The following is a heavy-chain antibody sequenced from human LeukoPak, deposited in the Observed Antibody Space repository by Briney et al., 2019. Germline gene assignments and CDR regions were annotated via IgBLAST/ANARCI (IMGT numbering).Heavy chain of an antibody. J-gene: IGHJ5*02. D-gene: IGHD6-19*01. CDR2: IYPGDSDT. CDR3: ARHAVRYSSGPNWFDP. Sequence: GESLKISCKGSGFRFTTYWIAWVRQMPGKGLEWMGIIYPGDSDTRYSPSFQGQVTISADKSISTAYLQWSSLKASDTAMYYCARHAVRYSSGPNWFDPWGQGTLVTVSS. V-gene: IGHV5-51*01. CDR1: GFRFTTYW.